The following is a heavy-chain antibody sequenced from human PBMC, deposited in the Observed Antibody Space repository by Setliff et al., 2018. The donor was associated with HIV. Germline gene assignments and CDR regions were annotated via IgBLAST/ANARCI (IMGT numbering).Heavy chain of an antibody. CDR3: ARGLHYHGSGSHRLGAFDI. Sequence: KPSETLSLTCAVYGGSLSDSFWGWIRHPPGKGLEWIGEIDHSGSTNYNSSLESRVTISRDMSKKQFSLKMTSVTAADAAVYFCARGLHYHGSGSHRLGAFDIWGRGTLVTVSS. J-gene: IGHJ3*02. CDR2: IDHSGST. D-gene: IGHD3-10*01. V-gene: IGHV4-34*01. CDR1: GGSLSDSF.